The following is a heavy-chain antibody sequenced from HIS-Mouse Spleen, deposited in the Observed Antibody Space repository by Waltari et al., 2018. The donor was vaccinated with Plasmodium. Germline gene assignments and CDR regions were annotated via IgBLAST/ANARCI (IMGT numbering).Heavy chain of an antibody. Sequence: QVTLRESGPALVKPTQTLTLTCTFSGFSLSTSGMCVTWIRQPPGKALEWLARIDWDDDKYYSTSLKTRLTISNDTSKYHVDLTMPNMDPVDSATYYCARTTYRSSSAKYYYYCMEVWGQGTSVTVSS. CDR2: IDWDDDK. CDR1: GFSLSTSGMC. CDR3: ARTTYRSSSAKYYYYCMEV. J-gene: IGHJ6*02. D-gene: IGHD6-6*01. V-gene: IGHV2-70*15.